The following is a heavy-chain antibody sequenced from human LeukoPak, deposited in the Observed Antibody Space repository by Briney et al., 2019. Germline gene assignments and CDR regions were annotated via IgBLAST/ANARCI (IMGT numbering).Heavy chain of an antibody. CDR2: IWYDGSNK. J-gene: IGHJ6*04. Sequence: GGSLRLSCAASGFTFSSYGMHWARQAPGKGLEWVAVIWYDGSNKYYADSVKGRFTISRDNSKNTLYLQMNSLRAEDTAVYYCARDRDNWSDSSYYYYGMDVWGKGTTVTVSS. V-gene: IGHV3-33*01. D-gene: IGHD1-1*01. CDR1: GFTFSSYG. CDR3: ARDRDNWSDSSYYYYGMDV.